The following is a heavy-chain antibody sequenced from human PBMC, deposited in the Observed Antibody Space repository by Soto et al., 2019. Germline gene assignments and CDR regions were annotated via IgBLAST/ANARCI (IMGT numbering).Heavy chain of an antibody. V-gene: IGHV3-23*01. Sequence: EVQLLESGGGLVQPGGSLRLSCAASGFTFSSYAMSWVRQAPGKGLEWVSAISGSGGSTYYADSVKGRFTISRDNSKNTLYLQMNSLRAEDTAVYYCAKGDVLRFLEWLSYMDVWGKGTTVTVSS. CDR2: ISGSGGST. J-gene: IGHJ6*03. D-gene: IGHD3-3*01. CDR3: AKGDVLRFLEWLSYMDV. CDR1: GFTFSSYA.